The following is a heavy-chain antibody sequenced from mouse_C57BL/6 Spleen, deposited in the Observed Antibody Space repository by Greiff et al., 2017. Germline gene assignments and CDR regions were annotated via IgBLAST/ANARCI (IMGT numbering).Heavy chain of an antibody. CDR2: ISDGGSYT. CDR3: AREGIGEYDSGDAMDY. V-gene: IGHV5-4*01. Sequence: EVQLVESGGGLVKPGGSLKLSCAASGFTFSSYAMSWVRQTPEKRLEWVATISDGGSYTSYPDNVKGRFTISRDNAKNNLYLQMSQLKSEDTAMYYCAREGIGEYDSGDAMDYWGQGTLVTVS. J-gene: IGHJ4*01. CDR1: GFTFSSYA. D-gene: IGHD2-12*01.